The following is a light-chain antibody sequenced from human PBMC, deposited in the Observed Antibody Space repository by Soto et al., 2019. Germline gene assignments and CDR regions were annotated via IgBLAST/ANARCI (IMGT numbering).Light chain of an antibody. CDR1: QSVSSY. Sequence: EIVLTQSPATLSLSPGERATLSCRASQSVSSYLAWYQQKPGQAPRLLIYDASHRATGIPARFSGSVSGTDCTLTISSLETEDFAVYYCQQRSNWPPYTFGQGTKLEIK. J-gene: IGKJ2*01. CDR2: DAS. V-gene: IGKV3-11*01. CDR3: QQRSNWPPYT.